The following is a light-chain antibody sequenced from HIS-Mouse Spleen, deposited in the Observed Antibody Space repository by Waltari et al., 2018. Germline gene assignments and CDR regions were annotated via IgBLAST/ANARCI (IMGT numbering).Light chain of an antibody. J-gene: IGLJ2*01. V-gene: IGLV3-21*03. Sequence: SYVLTQPPSVPVAPGKTARITCGGNNIGSKSVHLYQQKPGQAPVLVVYDDSDRPSGIPERFSGSNSGNTATLTISRVEAGDEADYYCQVWDSSSDHVVFGGGTKLTVL. CDR2: DDS. CDR3: QVWDSSSDHVV. CDR1: NIGSKS.